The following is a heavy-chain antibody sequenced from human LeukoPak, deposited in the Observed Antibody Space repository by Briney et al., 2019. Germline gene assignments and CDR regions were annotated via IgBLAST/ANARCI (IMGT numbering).Heavy chain of an antibody. CDR1: GGSISSYY. V-gene: IGHV4-59*12. CDR3: LGQIYYYYYIDV. J-gene: IGHJ6*03. Sequence: SETLSLTCTVSGGSISSYYWSWIRQPPGKGLEWIGYIYYSGSTNYNPSLKSRVTISVDTSKNQFSLKLSSVTAADTAVYYCLGQIYYYYYIDVWGKGTTVTVSS. CDR2: IYYSGST. D-gene: IGHD7-27*01.